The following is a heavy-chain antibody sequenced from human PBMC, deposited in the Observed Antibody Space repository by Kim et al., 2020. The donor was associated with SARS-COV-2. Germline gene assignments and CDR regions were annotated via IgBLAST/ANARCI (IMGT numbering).Heavy chain of an antibody. CDR3: ARNQAADPFYGMDV. V-gene: IGHV1-18*04. CDR2: ISAYNGNT. CDR1: GYTFTSYG. D-gene: IGHD6-13*01. Sequence: ASVKVSCKASGYTFTSYGISWVRQAPGQGLEWMGWISAYNGNTNYAQKLQGRVTMTTDTSTSTAYMELRSLRSDDTAVYYCARNQAADPFYGMDVWGQGTTVTVSS. J-gene: IGHJ6*02.